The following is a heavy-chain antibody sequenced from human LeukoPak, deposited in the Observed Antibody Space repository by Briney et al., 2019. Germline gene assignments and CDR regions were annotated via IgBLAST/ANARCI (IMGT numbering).Heavy chain of an antibody. CDR2: IIPIFGKA. CDR1: GGTLDNYA. D-gene: IGHD6-6*01. CDR3: ATCRWADSQVQQLATAYYYFSMDV. Sequence: ASVKVSCKASGGTLDNYAISWVRQAPGQGLEWMGGIIPIFGKASYAQKFQGRVTITTDEPTNTAYMELNSLRSEDTAVYYCATCRWADSQVQQLATAYYYFSMDVWGRGTTVTVSS. J-gene: IGHJ6*03. V-gene: IGHV1-69*05.